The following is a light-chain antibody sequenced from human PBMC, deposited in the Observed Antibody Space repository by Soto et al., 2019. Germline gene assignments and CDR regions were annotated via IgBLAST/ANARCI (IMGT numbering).Light chain of an antibody. J-gene: IGKJ4*01. CDR3: QQRSKWPPLT. CDR1: QSVGSY. V-gene: IGKV3-11*01. Sequence: EVVLTQSPATLSLSPGERATLSCRASQSVGSYLAWYQQKPGQAPRLVIFDASNRATGIPARFSGSGSGTDFTLTISSLEPEDFALYFCQQRSKWPPLTFGGGTKVEIK. CDR2: DAS.